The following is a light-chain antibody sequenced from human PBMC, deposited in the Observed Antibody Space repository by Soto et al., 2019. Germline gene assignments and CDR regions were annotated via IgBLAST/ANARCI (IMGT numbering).Light chain of an antibody. CDR2: DAS. V-gene: IGKV3D-20*02. Sequence: EIVLTQSPGTLSLSPGERATLSCRASQSVSNNYLAWYQQKPGQAPRLLVYDASNRATGIPARLSGSGSGTDFTLTISSLEPEDFAVYCCQKRPNWLTLAGGTKVDIK. J-gene: IGKJ4*01. CDR3: QKRPNWLT. CDR1: QSVSNNY.